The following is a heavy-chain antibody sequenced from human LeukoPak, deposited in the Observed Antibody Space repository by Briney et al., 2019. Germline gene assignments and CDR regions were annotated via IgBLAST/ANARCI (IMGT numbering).Heavy chain of an antibody. CDR1: GLTFSSYW. J-gene: IGHJ3*02. Sequence: PGGSPRLSCAASGLTFSSYWMPWVRQTPGKGLVWVSRINSDGSRTSYADSVKGRFTISRDNAKNTLYLQMNSLRAEDTAVYYCARDPDYRGAFDIWGQGTMVTVSS. V-gene: IGHV3-74*01. D-gene: IGHD4-11*01. CDR2: INSDGSRT. CDR3: ARDPDYRGAFDI.